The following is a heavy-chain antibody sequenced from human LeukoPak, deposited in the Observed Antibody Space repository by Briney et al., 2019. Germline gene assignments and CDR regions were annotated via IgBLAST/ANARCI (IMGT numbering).Heavy chain of an antibody. Sequence: SETLSLTCTVSGGSISSSSYYWGWIRQPPGKGLEWIGSIYYGGSTYYNPSLKSRVTISVDTSKNQFSLKLSSVTAADTAVYYCASAGRITIFGVVIRRLNWFDPWGQGTLVTVSS. CDR3: ASAGRITIFGVVIRRLNWFDP. D-gene: IGHD3-3*01. J-gene: IGHJ5*02. V-gene: IGHV4-39*01. CDR1: GGSISSSSYY. CDR2: IYYGGST.